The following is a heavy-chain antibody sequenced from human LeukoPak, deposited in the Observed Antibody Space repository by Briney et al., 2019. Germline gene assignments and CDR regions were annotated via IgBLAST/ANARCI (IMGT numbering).Heavy chain of an antibody. J-gene: IGHJ4*02. CDR2: TNPTSGGT. Sequence: ASVKVSCKASGYTFTTYWIHWVRQAPGQGLEWMGWTNPTSGGTNYAQKFQGRVTITRDTSISTAYMELSRLTSDDTAVYYCARGVLSGDYGRYFDYWGQGALVTVSS. V-gene: IGHV1-2*02. D-gene: IGHD4-17*01. CDR3: ARGVLSGDYGRYFDY. CDR1: GYTFTTYW.